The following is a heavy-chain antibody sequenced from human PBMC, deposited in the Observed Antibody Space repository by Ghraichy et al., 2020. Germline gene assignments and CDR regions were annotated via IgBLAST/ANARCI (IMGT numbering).Heavy chain of an antibody. J-gene: IGHJ5*02. D-gene: IGHD3-3*01. CDR2: INHSGST. CDR3: ARGVGSHYDFWSGYYTGIRWFDP. V-gene: IGHV4-34*01. Sequence: SETLSLTCAVYGGSFSGYYWSWIRQPPGKGLEWIGEINHSGSTNYNPSLKSRVTISVDTSKNQFSLKLSSVTAADTAVYYCARGVGSHYDFWSGYYTGIRWFDPWGQGTLVTVSS. CDR1: GGSFSGYY.